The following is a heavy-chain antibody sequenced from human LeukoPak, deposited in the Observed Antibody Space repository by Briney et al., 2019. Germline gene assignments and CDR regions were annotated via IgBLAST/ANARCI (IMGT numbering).Heavy chain of an antibody. CDR1: GFTLSRYW. D-gene: IGHD6-13*01. Sequence: GGSLRLSCAGSGFTLSRYWMHWVRHAPGKGLVWVSRINTDGSSTGYADSVQGRFTISRDNAKNTLYLQMNSLRAEDTAVFYCARSDSSSSPFDAFDIWGQGTMVTVSS. CDR2: INTDGSST. V-gene: IGHV3-74*01. J-gene: IGHJ3*02. CDR3: ARSDSSSSPFDAFDI.